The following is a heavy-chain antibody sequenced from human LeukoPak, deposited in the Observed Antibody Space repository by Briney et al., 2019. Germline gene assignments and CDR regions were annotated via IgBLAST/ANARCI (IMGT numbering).Heavy chain of an antibody. D-gene: IGHD3-22*01. Sequence: GGSLRLSCAASGFTFSTYWMTWVRQAPGKGLEWVANIKQDGSEKNYVDSVKGRFTISRDNAKNSLYLQMNSLRAEDTAVYYCARHNYPYDSGGYYYAYWGQGTLVTVSS. CDR1: GFTFSTYW. CDR3: ARHNYPYDSGGYYYAY. CDR2: IKQDGSEK. V-gene: IGHV3-7*01. J-gene: IGHJ4*02.